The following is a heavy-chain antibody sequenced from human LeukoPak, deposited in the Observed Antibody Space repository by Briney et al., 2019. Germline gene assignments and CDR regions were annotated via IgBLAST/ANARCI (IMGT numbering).Heavy chain of an antibody. CDR3: ARDSVPDGSGSPQDY. V-gene: IGHV3-23*01. Sequence: GGSLRLSCAASGFTFSSYAMSWVRQAPGKGLEWVSAISGSGGSTYYADSVKGRFTISRDNAKNSLYLQMNSLRAEDTAVYYCARDSVPDGSGSPQDYWGQGTLVTVSS. D-gene: IGHD3-10*01. CDR1: GFTFSSYA. J-gene: IGHJ4*02. CDR2: ISGSGGST.